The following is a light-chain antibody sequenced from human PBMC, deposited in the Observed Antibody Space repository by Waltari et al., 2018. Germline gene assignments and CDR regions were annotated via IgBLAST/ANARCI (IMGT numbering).Light chain of an antibody. V-gene: IGKV3-15*01. CDR3: QQYKHWTLYT. CDR2: GVS. Sequence: EIVMTQSPATLSVSPGARATLSCRASQSVSNNLAWYQQRPGQAPRLLIYGVSNRATGVPARFSGSGSGTEFTLTISSLQSEDFAVYYCQQYKHWTLYTFGQGTKLDIK. CDR1: QSVSNN. J-gene: IGKJ2*01.